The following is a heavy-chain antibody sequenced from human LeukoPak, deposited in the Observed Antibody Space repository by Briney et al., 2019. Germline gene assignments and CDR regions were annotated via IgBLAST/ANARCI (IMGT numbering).Heavy chain of an antibody. CDR1: GYSISSGYY. J-gene: IGHJ5*02. CDR3: AKDRSPAATWVNWFDH. CDR2: IRSSGSTM. V-gene: IGHV3-11*04. D-gene: IGHD2-2*01. Sequence: PWGTLCLSCAVSGYSISSGYYRGWLRPPPGKVLGGVSIIRSSGSTMHYADSVKGRCTISRDNSKNTLYLQMNSLRAEDTAVYYCAKDRSPAATWVNWFDHWGQGTLVTVSS.